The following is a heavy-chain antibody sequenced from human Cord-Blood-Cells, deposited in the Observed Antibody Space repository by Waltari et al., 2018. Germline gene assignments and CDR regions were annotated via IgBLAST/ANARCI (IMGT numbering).Heavy chain of an antibody. J-gene: IGHJ4*02. Sequence: QVQLQQWGAGLLKPSETLSLTCPVYGGCFSRYYWGWIRQPPGKGLEWSGEINHSGSTNYNPSLKSRVTISVDTSKNQFSLKLSSVTAADTAVYYCARGGIAVAGMTHLDYWGQGTLVTVSS. V-gene: IGHV4-34*01. CDR1: GGCFSRYY. D-gene: IGHD6-19*01. CDR3: ARGGIAVAGMTHLDY. CDR2: INHSGST.